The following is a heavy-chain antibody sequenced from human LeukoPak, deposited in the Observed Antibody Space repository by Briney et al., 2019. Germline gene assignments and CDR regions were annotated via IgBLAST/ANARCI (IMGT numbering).Heavy chain of an antibody. CDR1: GYTLTELS. CDR2: LDPEDGET. Sequence: ASVKVSCKVSGYTLTELSMHWVRQAPGKGLEWMGGLDPEDGETIYAQKFQGRVTMTEDTSTDTAYMELSSLRSEDTAVYYCATDRRDFWSGYHLGMDVWGQGTTVTVSS. CDR3: ATDRRDFWSGYHLGMDV. D-gene: IGHD3-3*01. V-gene: IGHV1-24*01. J-gene: IGHJ6*02.